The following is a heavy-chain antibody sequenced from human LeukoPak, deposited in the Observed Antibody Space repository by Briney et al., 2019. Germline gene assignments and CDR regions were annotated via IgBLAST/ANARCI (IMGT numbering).Heavy chain of an antibody. D-gene: IGHD6-6*01. Sequence: PSETLSLTCAVYGGSFSGYYWSWIRQPPGKGLEWIGEINHSGSTNYNPSLKSRVTISVDTSKNQFSLKLSSVTAADTAVYYCARGRYSSSSTYYYYYYYMDVWGKGTTVTVSS. V-gene: IGHV4-34*01. CDR1: GGSFSGYY. J-gene: IGHJ6*03. CDR2: INHSGST. CDR3: ARGRYSSSSTYYYYYYYMDV.